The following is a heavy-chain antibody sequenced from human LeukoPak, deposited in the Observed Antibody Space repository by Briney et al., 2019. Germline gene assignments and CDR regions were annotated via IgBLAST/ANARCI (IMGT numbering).Heavy chain of an antibody. J-gene: IGHJ6*02. V-gene: IGHV3-9*01. CDR1: GFTFDDYA. D-gene: IGHD5-18*01. CDR2: ISWNSGSI. CDR3: AKDIKVDTAMAPQNYYYYGMDV. Sequence: GGSLRLSCAASGFTFDDYAMHWVRQAPGKGLEWVSGISWNSGSIGYADSVKGRFTIPRDNAKNSLYLQMNSLRAEDTALYYCAKDIKVDTAMAPQNYYYYGMDVWGQGTTVTVSS.